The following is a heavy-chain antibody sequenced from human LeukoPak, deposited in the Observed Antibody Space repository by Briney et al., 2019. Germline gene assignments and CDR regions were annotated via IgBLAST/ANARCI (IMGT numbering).Heavy chain of an antibody. CDR1: GGSISSYY. D-gene: IGHD2-2*01. CDR3: ARGSRVYGMDV. V-gene: IGHV4-59*01. CDR2: IYYSGST. Sequence: SGTLSLTCTVSGGSISSYYWSWIRQPPGKGLEWIGYIYYSGSTNYNPSLKSRVTISVDTSKNQFSLKLSSVTAADTAVYYCARGSRVYGMDVWGQGTTVTVSS. J-gene: IGHJ6*02.